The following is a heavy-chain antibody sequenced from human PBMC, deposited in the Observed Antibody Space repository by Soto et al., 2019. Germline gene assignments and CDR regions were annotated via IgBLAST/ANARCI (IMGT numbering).Heavy chain of an antibody. CDR1: GFTFSSYS. V-gene: IGHV3-21*01. CDR3: ARAHSLLRYFDWLSRSYYYYGMDV. Sequence: PGGSLRLSCAASGFTFSSYSMNWVRQAPGKGLEWVSSISSSSSYIYYADSVKGRFTISRDNAKNSLYLQMNSLRAEDTAVYYCARAHSLLRYFDWLSRSYYYYGMDVWGQGTTVTVSS. D-gene: IGHD3-9*01. CDR2: ISSSSSYI. J-gene: IGHJ6*02.